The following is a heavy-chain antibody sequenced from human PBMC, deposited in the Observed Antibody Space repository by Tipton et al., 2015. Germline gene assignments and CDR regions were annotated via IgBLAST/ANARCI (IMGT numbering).Heavy chain of an antibody. CDR2: INHSGST. V-gene: IGHV4-34*01. CDR1: GESFSAYY. J-gene: IGHJ4*02. CDR3: VRRAPMITFGGIIN. D-gene: IGHD3-16*01. Sequence: AGLVKPSETLSLSCGVYGESFSAYYWNWIRQPPGGGLEWIGEINHSGSTTHNPSLKSRVTISVDTSKNQFSLKLDSVTAADTAIYYCVRRAPMITFGGIINWGQGTLVTVSS.